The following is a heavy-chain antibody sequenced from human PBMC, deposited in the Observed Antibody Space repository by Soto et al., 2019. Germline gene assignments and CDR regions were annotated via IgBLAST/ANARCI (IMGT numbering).Heavy chain of an antibody. V-gene: IGHV3-30*04. CDR2: ISHDGRVT. D-gene: IGHD2-21*02. Sequence: QVQLVESGGGMVQPGTSLRLSCAASGFTFNSLSLHWVRQRPDKGLEWVAVISHDGRVTFYADFVKGRFTVSRDNSKNTIDLQVNSLRAEDTAVYYCAREPYGDSQYFDYWGQGPLVTVSS. CDR3: AREPYGDSQYFDY. J-gene: IGHJ4*02. CDR1: GFTFNSLS.